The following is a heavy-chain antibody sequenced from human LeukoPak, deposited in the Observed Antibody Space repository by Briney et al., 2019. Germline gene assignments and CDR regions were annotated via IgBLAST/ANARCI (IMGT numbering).Heavy chain of an antibody. CDR3: ATYAGTSSKFFQH. V-gene: IGHV5-51*01. J-gene: IGHJ1*01. CDR2: ILPGDSDT. CDR1: GYSFTNNW. D-gene: IGHD3-10*01. Sequence: GESLKTSCKGSGYSFTNNWIGWVRQMPGKGLEWMGIILPGDSDTRYSPSFQGQVTISADKSINTAYVQWSSLKASDTAMYYCATYAGTSSKFFQHWGQGTLVTVSS.